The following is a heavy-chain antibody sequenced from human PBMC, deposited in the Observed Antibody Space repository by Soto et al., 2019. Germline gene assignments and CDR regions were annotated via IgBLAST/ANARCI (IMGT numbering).Heavy chain of an antibody. J-gene: IGHJ4*02. Sequence: SETLSLTCAVYGGSFSGYYWSWIRQPPGKGLEWIGEINHSGSTNYNPSLKSRVTISVDTSKNQSSLKLSSVTAADTAVYYCARWFGYSYADYWGQGTLVTVSP. CDR2: INHSGST. D-gene: IGHD5-18*01. CDR3: ARWFGYSYADY. CDR1: GGSFSGYY. V-gene: IGHV4-34*01.